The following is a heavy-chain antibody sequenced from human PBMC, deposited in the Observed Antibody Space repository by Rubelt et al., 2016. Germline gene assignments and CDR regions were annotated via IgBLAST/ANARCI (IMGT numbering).Heavy chain of an antibody. Sequence: EVQLVGSGGDLVQPGGSMRLSCAASGFTFSTYAMTWVRQAPGKGLEWVSGISGSGGSAYYADSVKGRLSISRDNSKNTLYMQMYSLRAEDTAVYYCAKILGIPVAGPFWGQGTLVTVSS. D-gene: IGHD6-19*01. V-gene: IGHV3-23*04. CDR2: ISGSGGSA. J-gene: IGHJ4*02. CDR3: AKILGIPVAGPF. CDR1: GFTFSTYA.